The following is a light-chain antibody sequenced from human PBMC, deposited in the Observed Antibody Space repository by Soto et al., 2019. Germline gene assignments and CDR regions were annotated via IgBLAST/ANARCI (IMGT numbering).Light chain of an antibody. Sequence: DIQMTQSPSSLSASLGDRVTITCRASQSIKAYLNWYQQKPGKAPKLLIYTASTLQGGVPPRFSGSGSGTDFTLTISSLQPEDFATYYCQQTSSTPRTFGQGTKVEVK. CDR3: QQTSSTPRT. J-gene: IGKJ1*01. V-gene: IGKV1-39*01. CDR2: TAS. CDR1: QSIKAY.